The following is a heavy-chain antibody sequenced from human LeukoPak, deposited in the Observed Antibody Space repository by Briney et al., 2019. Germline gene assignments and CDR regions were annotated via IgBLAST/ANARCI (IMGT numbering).Heavy chain of an antibody. CDR1: GGSISSYY. CDR2: IYYSGST. CDR3: AGLIAAAGTAYYFDY. Sequence: SETLSLTCTVSGGSISSYYWSWIRQPPGKGLEWIGYIYYSGSTNYNPSLKSRVTISVDTSKNQFFLKLSSVTAADTAVYYCAGLIAAAGTAYYFDYWGQGTLVTVSS. J-gene: IGHJ4*02. D-gene: IGHD6-13*01. V-gene: IGHV4-59*08.